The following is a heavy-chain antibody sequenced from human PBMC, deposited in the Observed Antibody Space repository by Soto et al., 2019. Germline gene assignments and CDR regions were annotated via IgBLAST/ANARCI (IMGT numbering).Heavy chain of an antibody. J-gene: IGHJ5*02. Sequence: SETLSLTCSVSGGSISSGGYYWSWIRQHPGTGLEWIGYIYYSGSTYYNPSLKSRVTISVETSKNQFSLRLSSVTAADTAVYYCANGLLGGALVSWGQGTLVTVSS. V-gene: IGHV4-31*03. CDR3: ANGLLGGALVS. D-gene: IGHD3-10*01. CDR1: GGSISSGGYY. CDR2: IYYSGST.